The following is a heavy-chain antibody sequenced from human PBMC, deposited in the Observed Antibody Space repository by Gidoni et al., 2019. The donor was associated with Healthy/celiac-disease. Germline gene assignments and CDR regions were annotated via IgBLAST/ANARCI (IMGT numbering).Heavy chain of an antibody. V-gene: IGHV3-48*02. CDR2: ISSSSSTI. Sequence: EVQLVESGGGLVQPGGSLRLSCAASGFTFSSYSMNWVRQAPGKGLEWVSYISSSSSTIYYADSVKGRFTISRDNAKNSLYLQMNSLRDEDTAVYYCARADSDEWELLARGYYYGMDVWGQGTTVTVSS. CDR1: GFTFSSYS. CDR3: ARADSDEWELLARGYYYGMDV. D-gene: IGHD1-26*01. J-gene: IGHJ6*02.